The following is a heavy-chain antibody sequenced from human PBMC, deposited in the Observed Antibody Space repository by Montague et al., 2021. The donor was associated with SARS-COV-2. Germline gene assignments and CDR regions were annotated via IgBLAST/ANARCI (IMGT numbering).Heavy chain of an antibody. D-gene: IGHD3-10*01. Sequence: SETLSLTCSVSGGSIGSYYWSWPRQPPGKGLEWIVHIHYSGSNTYSPSFKSRVTISIDTPKNQFSLKLISLTAADTAVYYCARDDIVLQGVTKGMDVWGQGTTVTVSS. V-gene: IGHV4-59*01. J-gene: IGHJ6*02. CDR2: IHYSGSN. CDR1: GGSIGSYY. CDR3: ARDDIVLQGVTKGMDV.